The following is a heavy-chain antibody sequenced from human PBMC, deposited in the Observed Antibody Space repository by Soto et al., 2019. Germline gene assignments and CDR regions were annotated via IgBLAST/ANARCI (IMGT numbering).Heavy chain of an antibody. CDR3: AHRLYDSSGYYYGYFDF. Sequence: GVGWIHQPPGKALEWLALIYWDDDKRYSPSLKSRLTITKDTSKNQVVLTMTNMDPVDTATYYCAHRLYDSSGYYYGYFDFWGQGTLVTVSS. V-gene: IGHV2-5*02. D-gene: IGHD3-22*01. CDR1: G. CDR2: IYWDDDK. J-gene: IGHJ4*02.